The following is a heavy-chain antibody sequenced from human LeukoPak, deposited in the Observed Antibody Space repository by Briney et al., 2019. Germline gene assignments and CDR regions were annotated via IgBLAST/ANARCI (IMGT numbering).Heavy chain of an antibody. J-gene: IGHJ4*02. V-gene: IGHV3-7*01. CDR1: GFTFSSYW. CDR3: ARDLADIVVVPAAIPQTFDY. Sequence: GGSLRLSCAASGFTFSSYWMSWVRQAPGKGLEWVANIKLDGSEKYYVDSVKGRFTISRDNAKNSLYLQMNSLRAEDTAVYYCARDLADIVVVPAAIPQTFDYWGQGTLVTVSS. D-gene: IGHD2-2*02. CDR2: IKLDGSEK.